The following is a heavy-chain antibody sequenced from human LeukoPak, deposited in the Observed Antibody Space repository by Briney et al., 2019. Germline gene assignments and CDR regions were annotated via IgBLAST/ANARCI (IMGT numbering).Heavy chain of an antibody. J-gene: IGHJ3*02. V-gene: IGHV4-59*01. CDR3: ARGDPDLDAFDI. CDR2: IYYSGST. Sequence: TGGSLRLSCAASALTFSDYSMNWVRQAPGKGLEWIGYIYYSGSTNYNPSLKSRVTISVDTSKNQFSLKLTSVTAADTAVYYCARGDPDLDAFDIWGQGTMVTVSS. CDR1: ALTFSDYS.